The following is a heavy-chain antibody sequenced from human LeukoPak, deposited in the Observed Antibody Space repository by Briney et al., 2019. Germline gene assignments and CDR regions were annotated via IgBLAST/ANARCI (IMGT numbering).Heavy chain of an antibody. CDR1: GGSISSSSYY. J-gene: IGHJ5*02. D-gene: IGHD3-10*01. CDR3: ARDCITMVRPILNGFDP. V-gene: IGHV4-39*07. CDR2: IYYSGST. Sequence: PSETLSLTCTVSGGSISSSSYYWGWIRQPPGKGLEWIGSIYYSGSTYYNPSLKSRVTISVDTSKNQFSLKLSSVTAADTAVYYCARDCITMVRPILNGFDPWGQGTLVTVSS.